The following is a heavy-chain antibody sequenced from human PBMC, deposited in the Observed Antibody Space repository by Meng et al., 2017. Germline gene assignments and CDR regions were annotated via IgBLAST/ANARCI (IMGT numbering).Heavy chain of an antibody. V-gene: IGHV4-34*01. Sequence: SETLSLTCAVYGGSFSGYYWSWIRQPPGKGLEWIGEINHSGSTNYNPSLKSRVTISVDTSKNQFSLKQSSVTAADAAVYYWARGVGHSCGLTYFDYWGQGTLVTVSS. CDR1: GGSFSGYY. D-gene: IGHD5-18*01. CDR2: INHSGST. J-gene: IGHJ4*02. CDR3: ARGVGHSCGLTYFDY.